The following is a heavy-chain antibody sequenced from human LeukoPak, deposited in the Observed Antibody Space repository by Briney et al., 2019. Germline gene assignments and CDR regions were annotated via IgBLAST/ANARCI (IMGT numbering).Heavy chain of an antibody. CDR2: ISAYNGNT. V-gene: IGHV1-18*04. CDR1: GYTFTGYY. J-gene: IGHJ4*02. CDR3: ARLGATILDY. D-gene: IGHD5-12*01. Sequence: ASVKVSCKASGYTFTGYYMHWVRQAPGQGLEWMGWISAYNGNTNYAQKLQGRVTMTTDTSTSTAYMELRSLRSDDTAVYYCARLGATILDYWGQGTLVTASS.